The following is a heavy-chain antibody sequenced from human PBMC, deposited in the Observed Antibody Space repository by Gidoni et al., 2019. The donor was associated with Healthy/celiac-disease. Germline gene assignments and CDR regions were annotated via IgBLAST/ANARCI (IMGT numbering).Heavy chain of an antibody. J-gene: IGHJ4*02. CDR1: GFTFSSYG. D-gene: IGHD6-19*01. CDR2: IWYDGSNK. Sequence: GFTFSSYGMHWVRQAPGKGLEGVAVIWYDGSNKYYADSVKGRFTISRDNSKNTLYLQMNSLRAEDTAVYYCARDSMAATGYFDYWGQGTLVTVSS. V-gene: IGHV3-33*01. CDR3: ARDSMAATGYFDY.